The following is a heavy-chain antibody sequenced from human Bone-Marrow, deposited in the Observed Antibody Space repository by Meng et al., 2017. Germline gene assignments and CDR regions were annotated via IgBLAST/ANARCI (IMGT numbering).Heavy chain of an antibody. CDR2: ISAYNGNT. Sequence: QVKPGQVGAEVKKPGASVKVSCKASGYTFTSYGISWVRQAPGQGLEWMGWISAYNGNTNYAQKLQGRVTMTTDTSTSTAYMELRSLRSDDTAVYYCAKGSYYHSRNNWFDPWGQGTLVTVSS. J-gene: IGHJ5*02. CDR3: AKGSYYHSRNNWFDP. V-gene: IGHV1-18*01. D-gene: IGHD3-22*01. CDR1: GYTFTSYG.